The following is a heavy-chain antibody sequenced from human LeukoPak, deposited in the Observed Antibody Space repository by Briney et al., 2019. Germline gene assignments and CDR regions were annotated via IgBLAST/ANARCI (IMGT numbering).Heavy chain of an antibody. CDR2: ISGSGGST. J-gene: IGHJ4*02. Sequence: PGGSLRLSCAASGFTFSSYGMSWVRQAPGKGLEWVSAISGSGGSTYYADSVKGRFTISRDNSKNTLYLQMNSLRSEDTAVYYCAIHCSGGSCHFDYWGQGTLVTVSS. V-gene: IGHV3-23*01. CDR3: AIHCSGGSCHFDY. CDR1: GFTFSSYG. D-gene: IGHD2-15*01.